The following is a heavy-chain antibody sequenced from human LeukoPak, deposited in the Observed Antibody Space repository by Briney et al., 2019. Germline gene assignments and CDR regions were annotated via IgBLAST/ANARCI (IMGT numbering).Heavy chain of an antibody. CDR2: IYTSGST. Sequence: SETLSLTCTVSGGSISSGSYYWSWIRQPAGKGLEGIGRIYTSGSTNYNPSLKSRVTISVDTSKNQFSLKLSSVTAADTAVYYCAREYCSGGSCYSEGVDAFDIWGQGTMVTVSS. CDR3: AREYCSGGSCYSEGVDAFDI. D-gene: IGHD2-15*01. CDR1: GGSISSGSYY. V-gene: IGHV4-61*02. J-gene: IGHJ3*02.